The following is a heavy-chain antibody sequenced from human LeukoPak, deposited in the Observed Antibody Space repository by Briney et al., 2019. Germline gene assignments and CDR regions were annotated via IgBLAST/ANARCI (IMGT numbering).Heavy chain of an antibody. D-gene: IGHD3-22*01. J-gene: IGHJ5*02. Sequence: PSETLSLTCAVYGGSFSGYYWSWIRQPPGKGLEWIGEINHSGSTNYNPSLKSRVTMSVDTSKNQFSLKMTSVTAADTALYYCARADHSSGGLARFDPWGQGTLVTVSS. CDR2: INHSGST. CDR1: GGSFSGYY. CDR3: ARADHSSGGLARFDP. V-gene: IGHV4-34*01.